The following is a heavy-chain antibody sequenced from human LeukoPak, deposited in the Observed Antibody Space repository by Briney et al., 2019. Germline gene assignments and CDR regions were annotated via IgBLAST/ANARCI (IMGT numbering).Heavy chain of an antibody. J-gene: IGHJ4*02. Sequence: SVKGRFTISRDNSKNTLYLQMSSLRAEDTAVYYCARGQYSSGWYGPGYFDYWGQGTLVTVSS. CDR3: ARGQYSSGWYGPGYFDY. D-gene: IGHD6-19*01. V-gene: IGHV3-30*15.